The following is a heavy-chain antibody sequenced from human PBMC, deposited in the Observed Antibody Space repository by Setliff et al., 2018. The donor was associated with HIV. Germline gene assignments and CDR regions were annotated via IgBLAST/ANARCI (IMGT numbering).Heavy chain of an antibody. CDR1: GYTFTGHY. D-gene: IGHD5-18*01. CDR3: ARDPRSGYDSDTAMVTVYYYYMDV. J-gene: IGHJ6*03. CDR2: ISGYNGNT. Sequence: AASVKVSCKASGYTFTGHYIHWVRQAPGQGLEWVGYISGYNGNTKYAQNVQGRVTMTTDTSTSTAYMELRSLRYDDTAVYYCARDPRSGYDSDTAMVTVYYYYMDVWGKGTTVTVSS. V-gene: IGHV1-18*04.